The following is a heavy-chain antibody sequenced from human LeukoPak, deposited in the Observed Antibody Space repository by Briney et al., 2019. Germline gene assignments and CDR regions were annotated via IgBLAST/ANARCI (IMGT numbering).Heavy chain of an antibody. CDR1: GYTFTNYY. CDR3: ASLYDIVGTTVDY. V-gene: IGHV1-2*06. Sequence: ASVKVSCKTSGYTFTNYYIHWVRQAPGQGLEWMGRIDPNTGGTKSAKNFQGRVTMTKDTSISTAYMALSGLRSDDTAVYYCASLYDIVGTTVDYWGQGTLVTVSS. CDR2: IDPNTGGT. D-gene: IGHD1-26*01. J-gene: IGHJ4*02.